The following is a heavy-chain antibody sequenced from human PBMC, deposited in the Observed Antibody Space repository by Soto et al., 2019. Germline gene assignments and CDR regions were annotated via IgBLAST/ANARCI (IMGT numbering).Heavy chain of an antibody. CDR2: TYYRSKWYN. Sequence: SQTLSLTCAISGDSVSSNSAAWNWIRQSPSRGLEWLGRTYYRSKWYNDYAVSVKSRITINPDTSKNQFSLQLNSVTPEDTAVYYCARSLIPTTVTTSEYLQHWGQGTLVTGSS. J-gene: IGHJ1*01. V-gene: IGHV6-1*01. CDR1: GDSVSSNSAA. D-gene: IGHD4-17*01. CDR3: ARSLIPTTVTTSEYLQH.